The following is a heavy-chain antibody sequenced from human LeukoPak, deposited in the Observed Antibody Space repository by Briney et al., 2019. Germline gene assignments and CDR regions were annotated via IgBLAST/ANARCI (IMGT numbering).Heavy chain of an antibody. J-gene: IGHJ6*02. D-gene: IGHD2-2*01. CDR3: ATPQPYCSSTSCYAPYYYYGMDV. CDR1: GYTFTSYG. V-gene: IGHV1-18*01. CDR2: ISAYNGNT. Sequence: ASVTVSCKASGYTFTSYGISWVRQAPGQGLEWMGWISAYNGNTNYAQKLQGRVTMTTDTSTSTAYMELRSLRSDDTAVYYCATPQPYCSSTSCYAPYYYYGMDVWGQGTTVTVSS.